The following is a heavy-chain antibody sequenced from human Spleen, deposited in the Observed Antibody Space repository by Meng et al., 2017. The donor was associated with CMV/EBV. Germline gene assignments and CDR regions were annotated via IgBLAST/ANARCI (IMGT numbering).Heavy chain of an antibody. Sequence: GESLKISCAASGFTFSSYAMSWVRQAPGKGLEWVSTISAGGGSSYCADSVKGRFTISRDNSKNTLFLQMNSLRAEDTAVYYCAKATSRYGSGSYSFDYWGQGTLVTVSS. CDR2: ISAGGGSS. V-gene: IGHV3-23*01. J-gene: IGHJ4*02. CDR1: GFTFSSYA. CDR3: AKATSRYGSGSYSFDY. D-gene: IGHD3-10*01.